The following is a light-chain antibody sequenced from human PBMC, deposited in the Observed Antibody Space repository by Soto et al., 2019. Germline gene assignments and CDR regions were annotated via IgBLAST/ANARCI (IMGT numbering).Light chain of an antibody. CDR3: QQYANSWT. CDR1: QSISSN. V-gene: IGKV3-15*01. J-gene: IGKJ1*01. CDR2: GAS. Sequence: VMTQSPATLSVSTGERATLSCRASQSISSNLAWYQQKPGQAPRLLIYGASTRATGIPARFSGSGSGTDFTLTISRLEPEDFAVYYCQQYANSWTFGQGTKVDI.